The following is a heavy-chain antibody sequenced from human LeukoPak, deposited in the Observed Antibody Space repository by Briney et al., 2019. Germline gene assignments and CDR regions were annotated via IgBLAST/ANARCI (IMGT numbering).Heavy chain of an antibody. CDR3: ARGADAGGYNWFDP. Sequence: PGGSLRLSCATSSGFTFSDYYMTWIRQAPGKGLEWVSYISSSASSIYYADSVKGRFTISRDNAKKSLYLQMNSLRVEDTAVYYCARGADAGGYNWFDPWGQGTLVTVSS. V-gene: IGHV3-11*01. D-gene: IGHD1-26*01. J-gene: IGHJ5*02. CDR2: ISSSASSI. CDR1: GFTFSDYY.